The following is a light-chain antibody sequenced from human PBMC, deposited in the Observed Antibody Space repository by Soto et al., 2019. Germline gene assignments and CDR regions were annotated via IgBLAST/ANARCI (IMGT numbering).Light chain of an antibody. V-gene: IGKV1-9*01. J-gene: IGKJ4*01. Sequence: DIQLTQSPSFLSASVGDRVTMTCRASLGISGHLAWYQQKPGKVPRLLIYSASSLQSGVPSRFSRSGSGTEFTLTISSLQPEDFAFYYCQQVDRYPFTFGGGTKVEI. CDR2: SAS. CDR1: LGISGH. CDR3: QQVDRYPFT.